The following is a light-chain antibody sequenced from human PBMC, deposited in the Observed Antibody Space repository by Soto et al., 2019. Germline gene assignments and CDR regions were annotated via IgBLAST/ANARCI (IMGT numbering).Light chain of an antibody. CDR3: QVWDSSSDHVV. CDR2: DNG. V-gene: IGLV3-21*02. CDR1: SIGSKS. Sequence: SYELSQPPSVSVAPGQTATITCGGMSIGSKSVHWYQQKPGQAPVLVVYDNGDRPSGIPERFSGSNSENTATLTISRVEAGDEAAYYCQVWDSSSDHVVIGGGTKVNVL. J-gene: IGLJ2*01.